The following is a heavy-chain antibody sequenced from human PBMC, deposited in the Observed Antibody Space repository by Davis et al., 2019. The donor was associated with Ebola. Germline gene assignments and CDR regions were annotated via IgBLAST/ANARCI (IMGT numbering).Heavy chain of an antibody. Sequence: CCASCCITFSNDNNGVRHAPGQGLVRMGWMKHNSGKPRYAQKYQGRVTMTRNTSISTAYMELSSLRSEETAVYYWARKDIVVVPAVNKDYYGMDVWGQGTTVTVSS. J-gene: IGHJ6*02. CDR2: MKHNSGKP. D-gene: IGHD2-2*01. V-gene: IGHV1-8*01. CDR3: ARKDIVVVPAVNKDYYGMDV. CDR1: CCITFSND.